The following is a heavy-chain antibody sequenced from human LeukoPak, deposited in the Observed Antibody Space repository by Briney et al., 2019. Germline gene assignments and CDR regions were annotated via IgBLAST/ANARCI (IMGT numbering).Heavy chain of an antibody. D-gene: IGHD2-15*01. CDR1: GFSLSTSGVG. Sequence: KGSGPTLVNPTQTLTLTCTFSGFSLSTSGVGVGWIRQPPGKALEWLALIYWNDDKRYSPSLKSRLTITKDTSKNQVVLTMTNMDPVDTATYYCARGISLGYCSGGSCYDSGPDYWGQGTLVTASS. J-gene: IGHJ4*02. CDR2: IYWNDDK. CDR3: ARGISLGYCSGGSCYDSGPDY. V-gene: IGHV2-5*01.